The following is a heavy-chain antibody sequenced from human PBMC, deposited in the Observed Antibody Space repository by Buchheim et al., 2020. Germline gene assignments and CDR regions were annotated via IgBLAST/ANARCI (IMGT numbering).Heavy chain of an antibody. D-gene: IGHD6-6*01. CDR2: INHSGST. CDR3: ARGRGRIAARPSVWFDP. V-gene: IGHV4-34*01. CDR1: GGSFSGYY. Sequence: QVQLQQWGAGLLKPSETLSLTCAVYGGSFSGYYWSWIRQPPGKGLEWIGEINHSGSTNYNPSLKSRVTISVETYKNQSCLKLSSVTAADTAVYYCARGRGRIAARPSVWFDPWGQGTL. J-gene: IGHJ5*02.